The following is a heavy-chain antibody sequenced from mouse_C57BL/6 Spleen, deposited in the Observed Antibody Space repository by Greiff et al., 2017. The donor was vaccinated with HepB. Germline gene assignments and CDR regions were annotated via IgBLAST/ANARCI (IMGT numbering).Heavy chain of an antibody. D-gene: IGHD1-1*01. CDR2: ISSGGSYT. CDR1: GFTFSSYG. CDR3: ARPEYYGSSPYFDY. V-gene: IGHV5-6*01. J-gene: IGHJ2*01. Sequence: EVQVVESGGDLVKPGGSLKLSCAASGFTFSSYGMSWVRQTPDKRLEWVATISSGGSYTYYPDSVKGRFTISRDNAKNTLYLQMSSLKSEDTAMYYCARPEYYGSSPYFDYWGQGTTLTVSS.